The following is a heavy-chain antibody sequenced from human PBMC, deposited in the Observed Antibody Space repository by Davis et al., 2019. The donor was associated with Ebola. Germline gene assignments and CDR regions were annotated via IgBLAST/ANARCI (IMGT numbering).Heavy chain of an antibody. V-gene: IGHV4-59*12. Sequence: SETLSLTCTVSGGSISSYYWSWIRQPPGKGLEWIGYIYYSGSTNYNPSLKSRVTISVDTSKNQFSLKLSSVTAADTAVYYCASRGYSGYDENEGWFDPWGQGTLVTVSS. CDR1: GGSISSYY. CDR2: IYYSGST. D-gene: IGHD5-12*01. CDR3: ASRGYSGYDENEGWFDP. J-gene: IGHJ5*02.